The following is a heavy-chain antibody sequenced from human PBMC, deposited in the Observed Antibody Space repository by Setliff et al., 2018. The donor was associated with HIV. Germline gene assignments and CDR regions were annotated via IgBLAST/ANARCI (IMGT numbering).Heavy chain of an antibody. V-gene: IGHV1-3*03. J-gene: IGHJ4*02. Sequence: ASVKVSCKASGYTFTSYAIHWMRQAPGQRLEWMGWINAGNGNTQFSQEFQGRVTITRDTSASTAYMELSSLRSEDMAVYYCARGICDFWTGYADYWGPGTLVT. CDR2: INAGNGNT. CDR1: GYTFTSYA. CDR3: ARGICDFWTGYADY. D-gene: IGHD3-3*01.